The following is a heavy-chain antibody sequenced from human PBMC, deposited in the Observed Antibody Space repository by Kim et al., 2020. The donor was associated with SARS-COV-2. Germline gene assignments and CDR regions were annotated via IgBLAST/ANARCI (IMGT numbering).Heavy chain of an antibody. J-gene: IGHJ4*02. CDR3: ARTYGYSVGY. CDR2: IKKDGGEK. Sequence: GGSLRLSCAGSGFTFSNYYMSWVRQAPGKGLEWVANIKKDGGEKYYASSVEGRFTVSRDNAKNSLYLQMYSLRVEDTAVYYCARTYGYSVGYWGQGTLV. V-gene: IGHV3-7*01. CDR1: GFTFSNYY. D-gene: IGHD5-18*01.